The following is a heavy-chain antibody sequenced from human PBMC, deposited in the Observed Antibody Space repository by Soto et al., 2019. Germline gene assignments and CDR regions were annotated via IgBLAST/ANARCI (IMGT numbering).Heavy chain of an antibody. CDR3: ARDPWFGLGGYYGMDF. J-gene: IGHJ6*02. Sequence: GASVKVSCKASGYTFTSYGISWVRQAPGQGLEWMGWISAYNGNTNYAQKLQGRVTMTTDTSTSTAYMELRSLRSDDTAVYYCARDPWFGLGGYYGMDFWGQGAKVTVSS. CDR1: GYTFTSYG. D-gene: IGHD3-10*01. CDR2: ISAYNGNT. V-gene: IGHV1-18*01.